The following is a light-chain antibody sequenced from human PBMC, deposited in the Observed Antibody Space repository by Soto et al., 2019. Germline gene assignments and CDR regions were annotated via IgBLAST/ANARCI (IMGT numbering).Light chain of an antibody. V-gene: IGKV3-20*01. CDR3: QQYGRFPRYT. J-gene: IGKJ2*01. Sequence: EIVLTQSPGTQSLSPGERATLSCRASQSVNSDYLAWYQQIPGQAPRLLIDGASNRATGIPDRFSASGSGTDFTLTITRLAPEDFAVYYCQQYGRFPRYTFGQGTKLEIK. CDR1: QSVNSDY. CDR2: GAS.